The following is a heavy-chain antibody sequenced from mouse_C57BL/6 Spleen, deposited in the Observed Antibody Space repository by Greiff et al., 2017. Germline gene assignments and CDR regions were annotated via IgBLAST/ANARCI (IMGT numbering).Heavy chain of an antibody. CDR3: ATSSSWYFDV. CDR1: GFSLTSYG. Sequence: VQLQQSGPGLVQPSQSLSITCTVSGFSLTSYGVHWVRQSPGKGLEWLGVIWGGGSTDYNAAFISRLSISKDNSNSQVFFKINSLQADDTAIYYCATSSSWYFDVWGTGTTVTVSS. D-gene: IGHD1-1*01. CDR2: IWGGGST. V-gene: IGHV2-2*01. J-gene: IGHJ1*03.